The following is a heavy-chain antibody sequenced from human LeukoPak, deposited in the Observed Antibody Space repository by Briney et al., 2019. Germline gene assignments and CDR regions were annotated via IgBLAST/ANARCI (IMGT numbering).Heavy chain of an antibody. CDR3: AREWELFAAFDY. Sequence: GGSLRLSCAASGFTVSDNYMSWVRQAPWKGLEWVSVIYSGGSTYYSDSVKGRFTISRDNSKNTLYLQMNSLRAEDTAVYYCAREWELFAAFDYWGQGTLVTVSS. J-gene: IGHJ4*02. D-gene: IGHD1-26*01. V-gene: IGHV3-53*01. CDR2: IYSGGST. CDR1: GFTVSDNY.